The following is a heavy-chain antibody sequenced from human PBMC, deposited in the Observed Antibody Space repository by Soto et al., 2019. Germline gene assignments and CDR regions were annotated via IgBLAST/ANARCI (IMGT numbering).Heavy chain of an antibody. V-gene: IGHV3-15*01. D-gene: IGHD2-15*01. Sequence: EVQLVESGGGLVKPGGSLRLSCAASGFTFSNAWMSWVRQAPGKGLEWVGRIKSKTDGGTTDYAAPVKGRFTISRDDSKNTLYLQMNSLKTEDTAVYYCTTAGIVVVLAATLAFDIWGQGTMVTVSS. CDR1: GFTFSNAW. J-gene: IGHJ3*02. CDR2: IKSKTDGGTT. CDR3: TTAGIVVVLAATLAFDI.